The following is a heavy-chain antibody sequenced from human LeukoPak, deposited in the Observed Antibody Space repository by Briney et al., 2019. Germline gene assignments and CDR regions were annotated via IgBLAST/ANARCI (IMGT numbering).Heavy chain of an antibody. D-gene: IGHD6-25*01. Sequence: SETLSLTCTVSGGSISTYYWSWIRQPPGKGLEWIGCIYYTGSTSYNPSLKSRVTMSLDASKNQFSLELNSVTPADTAVYYCALSGYSSELAFDYWGQGTLVTVSS. CDR1: GGSISTYY. CDR2: IYYTGST. J-gene: IGHJ4*02. V-gene: IGHV4-59*01. CDR3: ALSGYSSELAFDY.